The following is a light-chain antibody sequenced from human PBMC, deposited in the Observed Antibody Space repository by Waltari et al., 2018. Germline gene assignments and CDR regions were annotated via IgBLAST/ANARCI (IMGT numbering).Light chain of an antibody. V-gene: IGKV3-11*01. J-gene: IGKJ5*01. CDR2: DAS. CDR1: QSVSSY. Sequence: EIVFTQSPATLSLSPGERATLSCRASQSVSSYLDWDHQKPGQAPRLLIYDASNRATGIPARFSGSGSGTDFTLTISSLEPEDFAVYYCQQRSNWPPLTFGQGTRLEIK. CDR3: QQRSNWPPLT.